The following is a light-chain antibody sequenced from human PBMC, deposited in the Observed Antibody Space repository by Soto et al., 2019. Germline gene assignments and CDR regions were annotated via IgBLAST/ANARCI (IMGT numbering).Light chain of an antibody. CDR3: CSSAGSDTMI. J-gene: IGLJ2*01. Sequence: QSALTQPASVSGSPGQSITISCTGTSSNVGSYNLVSWYQQHPGEAPKLMIYEASKRPSGVSNRFSGSKSGNTASLTISGLQAEDEADYYCCSSAGSDTMIFGGGTKLTVL. CDR2: EAS. CDR1: SSNVGSYNL. V-gene: IGLV2-23*01.